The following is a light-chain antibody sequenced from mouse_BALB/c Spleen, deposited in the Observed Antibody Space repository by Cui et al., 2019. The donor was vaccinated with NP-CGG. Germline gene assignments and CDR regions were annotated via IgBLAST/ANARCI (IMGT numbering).Light chain of an antibody. CDR1: TGAVTTSNY. CDR2: GTN. CDR3: ALWYSNHWV. J-gene: IGLJ1*01. V-gene: IGLV1*01. Sequence: QAVVTQESALTTSTGETVTLTCRSSTGAVTTSNYANWVQEKPGHLFTGLIGGTNNRAPGVPARFSGSLIGDKAALIITGAQTEDEAIYFCALWYSNHWVFGGGTKLTVL.